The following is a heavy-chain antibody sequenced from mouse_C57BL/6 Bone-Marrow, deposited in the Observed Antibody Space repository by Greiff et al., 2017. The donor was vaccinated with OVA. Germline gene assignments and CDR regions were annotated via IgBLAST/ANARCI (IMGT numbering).Heavy chain of an antibody. CDR2: IHPNSGST. D-gene: IGHD1-1*01. Sequence: QVQLKQPGAELVKPGASVKLSCKASGYTFTSYWMHWVKQRPGQGLEWIGMIHPNSGSTNYNEKFKSKATLTVYKSSSTAYMQLSSLTSGDSAVYYCASYYGSSRYWYFDVWGTGTTVTVSS. J-gene: IGHJ1*03. CDR3: ASYYGSSRYWYFDV. V-gene: IGHV1-64*01. CDR1: GYTFTSYW.